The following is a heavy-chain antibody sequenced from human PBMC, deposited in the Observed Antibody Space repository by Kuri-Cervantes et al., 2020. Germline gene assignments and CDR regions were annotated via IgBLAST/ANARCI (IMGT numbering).Heavy chain of an antibody. Sequence: GESLKISCAASGFTFSSYAMSWVRQAPGKGLEWVSYISSSGSTIYYADSVKGRFTISRDNAKNSLYLQMNSLRAEDTAVYYCARDFSSWYWYFDLWGRGTLVTVSS. CDR2: ISSSGSTI. CDR3: ARDFSSWYWYFDL. D-gene: IGHD3-3*01. V-gene: IGHV3-48*04. J-gene: IGHJ2*01. CDR1: GFTFSSYA.